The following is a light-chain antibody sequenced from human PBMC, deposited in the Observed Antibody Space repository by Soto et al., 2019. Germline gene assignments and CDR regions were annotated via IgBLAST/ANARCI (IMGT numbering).Light chain of an antibody. Sequence: QSALTQPPSASGSPGQLVAISCTGTSRDVGGYNYVSWYQQHPGKAPKLMIYEVNTRPSGVPDRFSGSKSGNTASLTVSGLQAEDEADYYCSSYAGSSNVFGTGTKLTVL. V-gene: IGLV2-8*01. CDR3: SSYAGSSNV. CDR1: SRDVGGYNY. J-gene: IGLJ1*01. CDR2: EVN.